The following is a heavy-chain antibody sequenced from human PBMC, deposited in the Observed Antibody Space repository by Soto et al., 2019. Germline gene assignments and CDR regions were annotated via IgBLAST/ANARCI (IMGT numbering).Heavy chain of an antibody. V-gene: IGHV1-8*01. CDR1: GYTFTSYD. D-gene: IGHD4-17*01. CDR2: MNPNSGNT. Sequence: ASVKVSCKASGYTFTSYDINWVRQGTGQGLEWMGWMNPNSGNTGYAQKFQGRVTMTTDTSTSTAYMELRSLRSDDTAVYYCARWKATYGDYHNYWGQGTLVTVSS. CDR3: ARWKATYGDYHNY. J-gene: IGHJ4*02.